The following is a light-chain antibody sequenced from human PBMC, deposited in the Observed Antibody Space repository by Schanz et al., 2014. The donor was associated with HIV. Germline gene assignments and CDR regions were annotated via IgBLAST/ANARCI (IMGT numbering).Light chain of an antibody. CDR2: GND. V-gene: IGLV1-40*01. J-gene: IGLJ3*02. CDR3: QSHDSSLGVWV. CDR1: SSNIRAGDD. Sequence: QSVLTQPPSVSAAPGQRVTISCTVSSSNIRAGDDVHWYQQLPGTAPKLLIYGNDKRPAGVPDRFSGSKSGTSASLAISGLQTEDEADYYCQSHDSSLGVWVFGGGTKLTVL.